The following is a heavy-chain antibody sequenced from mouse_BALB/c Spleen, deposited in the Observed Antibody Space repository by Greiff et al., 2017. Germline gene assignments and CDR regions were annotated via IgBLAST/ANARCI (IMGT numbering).Heavy chain of an antibody. CDR2: IRNKANGYTT. V-gene: IGHV7-3*02. Sequence: EVKLMESGGGLVQPGGSLRLSCATSGFTFTDYYMSWVRQPPGKALEWLGFIRNKANGYTTEYSASVKGRFTISRDNSQSILYLQMNTLRAEDSATYYCARDIAQYDYEDGGWFAYWGQGTPVTVSA. CDR1: GFTFTDYY. CDR3: ARDIAQYDYEDGGWFAY. D-gene: IGHD2-4*01. J-gene: IGHJ3*01.